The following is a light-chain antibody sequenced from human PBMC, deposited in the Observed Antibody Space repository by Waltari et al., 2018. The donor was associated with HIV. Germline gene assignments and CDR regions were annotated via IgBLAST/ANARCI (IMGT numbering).Light chain of an antibody. J-gene: IGLJ2*01. Sequence: QSALTQPPSASGSPGQSVTISCTGTSSDVGGYNYVSWYQQHPGKAPKLMIYEVSKGPSGFPDRFSGAGAGNTASLTVSGLQAEDEADYYCSSYTGSDNLVFGGGTKLTVL. CDR2: EVS. CDR3: SSYTGSDNLV. V-gene: IGLV2-8*01. CDR1: SSDVGGYNY.